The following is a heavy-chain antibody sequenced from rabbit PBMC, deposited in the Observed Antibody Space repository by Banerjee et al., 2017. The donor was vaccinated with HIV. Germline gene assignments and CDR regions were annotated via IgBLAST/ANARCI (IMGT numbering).Heavy chain of an antibody. J-gene: IGHJ4*01. CDR2: INTGSGSA. Sequence: QSLEESGGDLVKPGASLTLTCTASGFSLSNNYVMCWVRQAPGKGLEWIGCINTGSGSAYYASWAKGRFTISKTSSTTVTLQMTSLTAADTATYFCARDAGYPGDGWLFNLWGQGTLVTVS. CDR1: GFSLSNNYV. CDR3: ARDAGYPGDGWLFNL. D-gene: IGHD7-1*01. V-gene: IGHV1S40*01.